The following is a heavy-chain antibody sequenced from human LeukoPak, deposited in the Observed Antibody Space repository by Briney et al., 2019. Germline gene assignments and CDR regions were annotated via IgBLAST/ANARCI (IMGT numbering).Heavy chain of an antibody. J-gene: IGHJ4*02. D-gene: IGHD3-10*01. CDR3: ARRAITVAPYYFDY. CDR2: ISHSGST. V-gene: IGHV4-34*01. Sequence: PSETLSLTCAVYGGSFSDYFWSWIRQPPGKGLEWIGEISHSGSTTYNPSLRSRVTMYADTSKSQFSLKLTSVTAADTAVYFCARRAITVAPYYFDYWGQGTLVTVSS. CDR1: GGSFSDYF.